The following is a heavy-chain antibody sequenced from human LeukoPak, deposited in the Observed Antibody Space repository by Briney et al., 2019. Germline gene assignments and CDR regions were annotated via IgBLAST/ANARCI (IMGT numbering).Heavy chain of an antibody. CDR3: AKAGYYGGKGYLDY. CDR1: GFTFSSYG. D-gene: IGHD4-23*01. J-gene: IGHJ4*02. Sequence: GRSLRLSCAASGFTFSSYGMHWVRQAPGKGLEWVAVISDDGSNKYYTDSVKGRFTISRDNSKNTLYLQMDSLRAEDTAVYYCAKAGYYGGKGYLDYWGQGTLVTVSS. CDR2: ISDDGSNK. V-gene: IGHV3-30*18.